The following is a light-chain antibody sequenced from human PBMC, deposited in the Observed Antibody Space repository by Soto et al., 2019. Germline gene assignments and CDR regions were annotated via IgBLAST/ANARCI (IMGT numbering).Light chain of an antibody. CDR2: DAS. CDR3: QHRHN. CDR1: QSVSID. V-gene: IGKV3-11*01. Sequence: EVVLTQSPATLSLSPGDRATLSCRASQSVSIDFAWYQQKPGQAPRLLIYDASNRATGIPARFSGSGSGPDFTLTNSSLEPEDFAVYYCQHRHNFGPGTKVDIK. J-gene: IGKJ3*01.